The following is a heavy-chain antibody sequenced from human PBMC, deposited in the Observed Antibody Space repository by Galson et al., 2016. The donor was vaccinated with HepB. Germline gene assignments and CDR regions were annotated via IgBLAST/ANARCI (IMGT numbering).Heavy chain of an antibody. V-gene: IGHV1-24*01. D-gene: IGHD3-9*01. CDR2: FDPEDGET. Sequence: SVKVSCKVSGYTLIELPRHWVRQAPGKGLEWVGGFDPEDGETIYAQKFQGRVTMTEDTSTDTTYMELSSLRSEDTAVYFCATSTDDKTSAISDAFDVWGQGTMVTVSS. CDR1: GYTLIELP. J-gene: IGHJ3*01. CDR3: ATSTDDKTSAISDAFDV.